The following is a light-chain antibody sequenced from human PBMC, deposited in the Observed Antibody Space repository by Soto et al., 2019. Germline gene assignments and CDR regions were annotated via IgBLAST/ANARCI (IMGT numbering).Light chain of an antibody. V-gene: IGKV3-20*01. J-gene: IGKJ1*01. CDR2: GAS. Sequence: EIVLAQSPGTLSLSPGERATLSCRASQSVSSNYLAWYQQKRGQAPRLLIYGASSRATGIPTRFSGSGSGTAFTLTISRLEPEDFAVYYCQQYDTSPRTFGQGTKVEI. CDR1: QSVSSNY. CDR3: QQYDTSPRT.